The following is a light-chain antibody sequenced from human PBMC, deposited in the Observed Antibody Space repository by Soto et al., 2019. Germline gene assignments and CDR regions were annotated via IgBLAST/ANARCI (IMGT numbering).Light chain of an antibody. CDR3: QQYGTSPLT. CDR1: QSTDTNY. Sequence: EIVLTQSPGTLSFSPGERATLSCRASQSTDTNYLAWYQQKPGQAPRLLIYGASSRATGIPDRFSGSGSGTDFTLTISRLEPEDFAVYYCQQYGTSPLTFGGGTKVEIK. CDR2: GAS. J-gene: IGKJ4*01. V-gene: IGKV3-20*01.